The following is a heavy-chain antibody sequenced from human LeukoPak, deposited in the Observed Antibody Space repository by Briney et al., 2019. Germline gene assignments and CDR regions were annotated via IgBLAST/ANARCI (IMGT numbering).Heavy chain of an antibody. Sequence: GGSLRLSFAASGFTFSSYSMNWVRQAPGKGLEWVSYISSSSSTIYYADSVKGRFTISRDNAKNSLYLQTNSLRAEDTAVYYCARDAKGGYYYGSSGYTHWGQGTLVTVSS. V-gene: IGHV3-48*04. J-gene: IGHJ4*02. CDR1: GFTFSSYS. D-gene: IGHD3-22*01. CDR2: ISSSSSTI. CDR3: ARDAKGGYYYGSSGYTH.